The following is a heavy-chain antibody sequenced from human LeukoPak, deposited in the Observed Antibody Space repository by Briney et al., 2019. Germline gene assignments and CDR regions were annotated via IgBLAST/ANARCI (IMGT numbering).Heavy chain of an antibody. J-gene: IGHJ4*02. D-gene: IGHD6-13*01. CDR3: ARAIAAAGAPDY. Sequence: SVKVSCKASGGTFSSYAISWVRQAPGQGLEWMGGIIPIFGTANYAQKFQGRVTMTRDTSTTTVYMELSSLRSEDTAVYYCARAIAAAGAPDYWGRGTLVTVSS. V-gene: IGHV1-69*05. CDR2: IIPIFGTA. CDR1: GGTFSSYA.